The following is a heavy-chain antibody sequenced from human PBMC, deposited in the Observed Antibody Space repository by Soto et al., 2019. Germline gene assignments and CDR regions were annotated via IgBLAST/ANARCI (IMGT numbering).Heavy chain of an antibody. CDR2: IDPSDSYT. J-gene: IGHJ6*02. V-gene: IGHV5-10-1*01. Sequence: GESLKISCKGSGYSFTSYWISWVRQMPGKGLEWKGRIDPSDSYTNYSPSFQGHVTISADKSISTAYLQWSSLKASDTAMYYCARQDVVVPAAIPDYYYYYGMDVWGQGTTVTVSS. D-gene: IGHD2-2*02. CDR1: GYSFTSYW. CDR3: ARQDVVVPAAIPDYYYYYGMDV.